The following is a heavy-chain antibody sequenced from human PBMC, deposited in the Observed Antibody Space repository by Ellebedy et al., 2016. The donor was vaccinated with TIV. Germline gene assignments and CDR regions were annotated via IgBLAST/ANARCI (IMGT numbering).Heavy chain of an antibody. Sequence: SETLSLTXEIDIVSFSGYYWAWVRQPPGKGLEWIGDINHRGATKYISSLKSRVTISLDTSKRQFSLNITSVTAADTAVYFCARLRQSRDRSHWYFDLWGRGTLVTVSS. CDR1: IVSFSGYY. J-gene: IGHJ2*01. CDR3: ARLRQSRDRSHWYFDL. D-gene: IGHD1-14*01. V-gene: IGHV4-34*01. CDR2: INHRGAT.